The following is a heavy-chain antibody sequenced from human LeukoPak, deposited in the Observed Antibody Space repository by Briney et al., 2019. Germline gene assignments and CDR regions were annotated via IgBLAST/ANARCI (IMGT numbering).Heavy chain of an antibody. Sequence: SETLSLTSTVSGGSISSYYWSWLRQPPGKGLEWIGYIYYSGSTNYNPSLKSRVTISVDTSKNQFSLKLSSVTAADTAVYYCARAYCGGDCYLDYWGQGTLVTGSS. D-gene: IGHD2-21*02. CDR1: GGSISSYY. CDR3: ARAYCGGDCYLDY. V-gene: IGHV4-59*01. CDR2: IYYSGST. J-gene: IGHJ4*02.